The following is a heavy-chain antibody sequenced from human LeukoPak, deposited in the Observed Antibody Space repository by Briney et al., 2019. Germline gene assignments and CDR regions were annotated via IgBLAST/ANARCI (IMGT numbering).Heavy chain of an antibody. CDR2: INPNSGGT. J-gene: IGHJ4*02. D-gene: IGHD4-11*01. Sequence: ASVKVSCKASGYTFTNYYIHWMRQAPGQGLEWMGWINPNSGGTNYAQKFQGRVTMTRDTSISTAYMELSRLRSDDTAVYYCARWMTTVITPDYWGQGTLVTVSS. CDR1: GYTFTNYY. CDR3: ARWMTTVITPDY. V-gene: IGHV1-2*02.